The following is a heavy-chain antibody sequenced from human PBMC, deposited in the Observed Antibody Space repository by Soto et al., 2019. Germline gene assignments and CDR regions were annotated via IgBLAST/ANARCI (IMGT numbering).Heavy chain of an antibody. Sequence: QVQLVQSGAEVKKPGSSVKVSCKASGGTFSSYAISWVRQAPGQGLEWMGGIIPIFGTANYAQKFQGRVTITADESTSTAYMELSSLRSEVTAMYYCARPGIVGATATSFDYWGQGTLVTVSS. J-gene: IGHJ4*02. V-gene: IGHV1-69*01. CDR3: ARPGIVGATATSFDY. CDR1: GGTFSSYA. D-gene: IGHD1-26*01. CDR2: IIPIFGTA.